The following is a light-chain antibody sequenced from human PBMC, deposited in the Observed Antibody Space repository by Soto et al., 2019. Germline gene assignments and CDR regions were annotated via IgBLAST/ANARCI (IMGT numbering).Light chain of an antibody. CDR2: DAS. Sequence: EIVLIQSPATLSLSPGERATLSCRASQSVSSYLAWYQQKPGQALRLLIYDASNRATGIPARFSGSGSGTDFTLTISSLEPEDFAVYYCQQRSNWPLTFGPGTKVDIK. CDR1: QSVSSY. V-gene: IGKV3-11*01. J-gene: IGKJ3*01. CDR3: QQRSNWPLT.